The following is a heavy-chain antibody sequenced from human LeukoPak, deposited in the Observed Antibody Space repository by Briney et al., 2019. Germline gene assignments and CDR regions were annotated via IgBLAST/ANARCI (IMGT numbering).Heavy chain of an antibody. V-gene: IGHV4-59*08. J-gene: IGHJ5*02. CDR3: ARGRYCSSTSCLRDRFDP. CDR2: IYYSGST. CDR1: GGSISSHY. D-gene: IGHD2-2*01. Sequence: SSETLSLTCTVSGGSISSHYWSWIRRPPGKGLEWIGYIYYSGSTNYNPSLKGRVTISVDTSKNQFSLKLSSVTAADTAVYYCARGRYCSSTSCLRDRFDPWGQGTLVTVSS.